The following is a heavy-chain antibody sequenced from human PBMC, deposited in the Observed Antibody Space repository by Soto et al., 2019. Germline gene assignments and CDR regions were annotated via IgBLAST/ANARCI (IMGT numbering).Heavy chain of an antibody. CDR3: ARQSGYVIYWFDP. V-gene: IGHV1-2*02. CDR1: GYTFTGYY. D-gene: IGHD5-12*01. J-gene: IGHJ5*02. Sequence: ASVKVSCKASGYTFTGYYMHWVRQAPGQGLEWMGWINPNSGGTNYAQKFQGRVTMTRDTSISTAYMELSRLRSDDTAVYYCARQSGYVIYWFDPWGQGTLVTVSS. CDR2: INPNSGGT.